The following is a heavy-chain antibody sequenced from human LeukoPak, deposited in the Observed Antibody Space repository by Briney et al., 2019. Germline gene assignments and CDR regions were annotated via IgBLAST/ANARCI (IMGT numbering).Heavy chain of an antibody. J-gene: IGHJ5*02. Sequence: ASVKVSCKASGYTFTSYGISWVRQAPGQGLEWMGWISAYNGNTNYAQKLQGRVTMTTDTSTSTAYMELRSLRSDDTAVYYCARDRGAYCGGDCSTWFDPWGQGTLVTVSS. CDR2: ISAYNGNT. D-gene: IGHD2-21*02. CDR1: GYTFTSYG. V-gene: IGHV1-18*01. CDR3: ARDRGAYCGGDCSTWFDP.